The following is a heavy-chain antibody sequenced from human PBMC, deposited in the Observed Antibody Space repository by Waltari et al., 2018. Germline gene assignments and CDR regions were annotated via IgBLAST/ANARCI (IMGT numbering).Heavy chain of an antibody. CDR3: TRTYSSSGIDY. CDR2: IRSKDNSYAT. J-gene: IGHJ4*02. Sequence: EVQLVESGGGLVQPGGSMKLSCAASGFTFSGSAMPCVRRASGKGLEWVGRIRSKDNSYATAYAASVKGRFTISRDDSKNTAYLQMNSLKTEDTAVYYCTRTYSSSGIDYWGQGTLVTVSS. CDR1: GFTFSGSA. V-gene: IGHV3-73*02. D-gene: IGHD6-6*01.